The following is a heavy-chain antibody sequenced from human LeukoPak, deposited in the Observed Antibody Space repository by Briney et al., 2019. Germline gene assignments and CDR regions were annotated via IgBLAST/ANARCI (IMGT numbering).Heavy chain of an antibody. V-gene: IGHV3-15*01. CDR3: TTGKGWLLDY. Sequence: GGSLRLSCAASGFTFSSYGMHWVRQAPGKGLEWVGRIKSKTDGGTTDYAAPVKGRFTISRDDSKNTLYLQMNSLKTEDTAVYYCTTGKGWLLDYWGQGTLVAVSS. D-gene: IGHD5-24*01. J-gene: IGHJ4*02. CDR1: GFTFSSYG. CDR2: IKSKTDGGTT.